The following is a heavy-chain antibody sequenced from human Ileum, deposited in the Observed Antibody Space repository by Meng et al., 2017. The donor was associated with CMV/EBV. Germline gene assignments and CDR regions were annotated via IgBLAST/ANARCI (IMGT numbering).Heavy chain of an antibody. Sequence: SCAASGFTVSANYITWVRQAPGKGLEWVSVIYVAGSTYYADSVKGRFTISRDNSKNTLYLQMNSLRTEDTAIYYCARYYDSWSGLDSWGQGTLVTVSS. V-gene: IGHV3-66*02. J-gene: IGHJ4*02. CDR3: ARYYDSWSGLDS. CDR2: IYVAGST. CDR1: GFTVSANY. D-gene: IGHD3-3*01.